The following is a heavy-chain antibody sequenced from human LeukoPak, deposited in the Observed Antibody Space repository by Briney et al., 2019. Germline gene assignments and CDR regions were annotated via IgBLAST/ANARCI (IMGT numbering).Heavy chain of an antibody. CDR3: ARPRTLIDGMDV. J-gene: IGHJ6*02. D-gene: IGHD2-21*01. CDR1: GFTFSSYG. CDR2: IWYDGSNK. V-gene: IGHV3-33*01. Sequence: GRSLRLSCAASGFTFSSYGMHWVRQAPGKGLEWVAVIWYDGSNKYYADSVKGRFTISRDNSKNTLYLQMNSLRAEDTAVYYRARPRTLIDGMDVWGQGTTVTVSS.